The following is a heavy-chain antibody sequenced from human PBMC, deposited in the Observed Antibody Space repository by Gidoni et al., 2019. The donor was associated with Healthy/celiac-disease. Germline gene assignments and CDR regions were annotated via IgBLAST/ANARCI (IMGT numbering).Heavy chain of an antibody. V-gene: IGHV3-48*01. J-gene: IGHJ6*02. Sequence: EVRLVESGGGLVQPGGSLGRSCAASGFPFSSYSMNLVRQAPGKGLEWVSSISSSSSTIYYADSVKGRFTISRDNAKNSLYLQMNSLRAEDTAVYYCAKDGYSLNIVVVPAAIPYYGMDVWGQGTTVTVSS. CDR1: GFPFSSYS. CDR2: ISSSSSTI. D-gene: IGHD2-2*01. CDR3: AKDGYSLNIVVVPAAIPYYGMDV.